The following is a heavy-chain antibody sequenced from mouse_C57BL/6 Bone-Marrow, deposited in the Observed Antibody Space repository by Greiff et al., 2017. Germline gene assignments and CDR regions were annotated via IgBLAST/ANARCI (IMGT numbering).Heavy chain of an antibody. CDR3: ASPYYYGSSYEVAY. V-gene: IGHV5-17*01. D-gene: IGHD1-1*01. J-gene: IGHJ3*01. CDR2: ISSGSSTI. CDR1: GFTFSDYG. Sequence: EVMLVESGGGLVKPGGSLKLSCAASGFTFSDYGMHWVRQAPEKGLEWVAYISSGSSTIYYADTVKGRFTISRDNAKNTLFLQKTSLRSEDTAMYYWASPYYYGSSYEVAYWGQGTLVTGSA.